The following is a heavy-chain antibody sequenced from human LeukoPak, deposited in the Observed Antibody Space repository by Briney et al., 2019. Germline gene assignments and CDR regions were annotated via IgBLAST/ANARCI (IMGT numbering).Heavy chain of an antibody. Sequence: ASVKVSCKASGYTFTSYYMHWVRQAPGQGLEWMGIINPSGGSTSYAQKFQGRVTMTRDTSTSTVYMELSSLRSEDTAVYYCARDGRKLVWERQYYYYYMDVWGKGTTVTVSS. V-gene: IGHV1-46*01. J-gene: IGHJ6*03. CDR2: INPSGGST. CDR3: ARDGRKLVWERQYYYYYMDV. CDR1: GYTFTSYY. D-gene: IGHD1-1*01.